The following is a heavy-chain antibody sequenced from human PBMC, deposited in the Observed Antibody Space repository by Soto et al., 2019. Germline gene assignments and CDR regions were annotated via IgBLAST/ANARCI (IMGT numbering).Heavy chain of an antibody. D-gene: IGHD3-16*01. CDR3: ARDSTLSTSHYYYGMDV. Sequence: PSETLSLTCTVSGGSISSSSYYWGWIRQPPGKGLEWIGSIYYSGSTYYNPSLKSRVTISVDTSKNQFSLKLRSVTGADTAVYYCARDSTLSTSHYYYGMDVWGQGTTVTVSS. CDR2: IYYSGST. CDR1: GGSISSSSYY. V-gene: IGHV4-39*01. J-gene: IGHJ6*02.